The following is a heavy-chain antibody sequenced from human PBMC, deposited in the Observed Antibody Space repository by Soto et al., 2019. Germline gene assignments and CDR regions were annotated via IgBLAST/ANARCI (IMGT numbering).Heavy chain of an antibody. D-gene: IGHD3-3*01. CDR3: ARSFGDKTYYDFWSGYFHLPGMDV. V-gene: IGHV4-31*03. CDR1: GGSISSGGYY. CDR2: IYYSGST. J-gene: IGHJ6*02. Sequence: SETLSLTCTVSGGSISSGGYYWSWIRQHPGKGLEWIGYIYYSGSTYYNPSLKSRVTISVDTSKNQFSLKLSSVTAADAAVYYCARSFGDKTYYDFWSGYFHLPGMDVWGQGTTVTVSS.